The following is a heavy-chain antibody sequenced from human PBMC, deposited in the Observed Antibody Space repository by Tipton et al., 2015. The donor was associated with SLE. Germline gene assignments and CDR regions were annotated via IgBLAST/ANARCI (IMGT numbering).Heavy chain of an antibody. CDR1: GYTFSSSA. D-gene: IGHD1-26*01. CDR3: ARRTDWDVIDY. Sequence: QSGAEVKKPGASVKISCKTSGYTFSSSALHWVRQMPGKGLEWMGTIYPGDSDTKYSPSFQGQVTFSVDTSITTAYVQWSSLKASDTAMYYCARRTDWDVIDYWGQGTLVTVSS. J-gene: IGHJ4*02. CDR2: IYPGDSDT. V-gene: IGHV5-51*01.